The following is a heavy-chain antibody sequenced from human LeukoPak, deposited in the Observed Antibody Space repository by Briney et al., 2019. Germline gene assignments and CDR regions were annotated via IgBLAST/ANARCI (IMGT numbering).Heavy chain of an antibody. J-gene: IGHJ4*02. CDR1: GYTFTSYG. D-gene: IGHD3-10*01. CDR2: ISAYNGNT. Sequence: GASVKVSCKASGYTFTSYGISWVRQAPGQGLEWMGWISAYNGNTNYAQKLQGRVTMTTDTSTSTAYMELRSLRPDDTAVYYCAVGGYYYGSGSYVDHWGQGTLVTVSS. CDR3: AVGGYYYGSGSYVDH. V-gene: IGHV1-18*01.